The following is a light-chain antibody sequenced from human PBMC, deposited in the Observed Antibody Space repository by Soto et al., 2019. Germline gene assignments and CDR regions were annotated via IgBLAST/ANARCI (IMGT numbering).Light chain of an antibody. J-gene: IGLJ1*01. V-gene: IGLV2-14*01. CDR3: SSYTSSSTPYL. CDR2: EVS. CDR1: SSDVGGYEY. Sequence: QSVLTQPASVSGSPGQSITISCTGTSSDVGGYEYVSWYQQHPGKAPKLMIYEVSNRPSGVADRFSGSKSGNTASLTISGLEAEDEADYYCSSYTSSSTPYLFGHGTKVTV.